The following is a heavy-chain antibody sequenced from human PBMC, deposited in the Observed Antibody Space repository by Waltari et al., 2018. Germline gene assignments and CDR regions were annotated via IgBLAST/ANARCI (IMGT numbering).Heavy chain of an antibody. CDR2: IYYSGST. CDR1: GGSISRHY. D-gene: IGHD3-10*01. CDR3: ARQRGVAPYYFDY. J-gene: IGHJ4*02. V-gene: IGHV4-59*11. Sequence: QVQLQESGPGLVKPSETLSLTCTVSGGSISRHYWSWIRQPPGKGLEWIGYIYYSGSTNYNPSLKSRVTISVDTSKNQFSLKLSSVTAADTAVYYCARQRGVAPYYFDYWGQGTLVTVSS.